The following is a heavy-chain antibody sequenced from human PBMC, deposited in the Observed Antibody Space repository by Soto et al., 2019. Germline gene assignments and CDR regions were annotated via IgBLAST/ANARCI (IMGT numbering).Heavy chain of an antibody. D-gene: IGHD1-26*01. CDR2: IYYSGST. CDR1: GGSISSYY. Sequence: PSETLSLTCTVSGGSISSYYWSWIRQPPGKGLEWIGYIYYSGSTNYNPSLKSRVTISVDTSKNQFSLKLSSVTAADTAVYYCARVLAPGSSYGDPHHVDYWGQGTLVTVCS. J-gene: IGHJ4*02. CDR3: ARVLAPGSSYGDPHHVDY. V-gene: IGHV4-59*01.